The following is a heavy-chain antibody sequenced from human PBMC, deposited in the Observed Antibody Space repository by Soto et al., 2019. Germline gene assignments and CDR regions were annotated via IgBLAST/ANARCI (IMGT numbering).Heavy chain of an antibody. J-gene: IGHJ5*02. D-gene: IGHD2-8*01. CDR1: GGTFSSYA. Sequence: GASVKVSCKASGGTFSSYAISWVRQAPGHGLEWMGGIIPIFGTANYAQKFQGRVTITADESTSTAYMELSSLRSEDTAVYYCVRAEIVLMVYAMPFDPWGQGTLVTVSS. CDR3: VRAEIVLMVYAMPFDP. CDR2: IIPIFGTA. V-gene: IGHV1-69*13.